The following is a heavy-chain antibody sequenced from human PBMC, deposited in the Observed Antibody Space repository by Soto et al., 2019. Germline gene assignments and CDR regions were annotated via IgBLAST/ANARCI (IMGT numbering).Heavy chain of an antibody. CDR1: GYTFTVYY. CDR3: ARDLAKGGGSAGFDY. Sequence: QVQLVQSGAEVKKPGASVNVSCKASGYTFTVYYMHWVRQAPGQGLEWMGWINPKSGGTMYPQKFQGRVTMTWETSISTAYMALTRLRSDDTAVYYWARDLAKGGGSAGFDYWGQGTLVTVSS. J-gene: IGHJ4*02. D-gene: IGHD1-26*01. V-gene: IGHV1-2*02. CDR2: INPKSGGT.